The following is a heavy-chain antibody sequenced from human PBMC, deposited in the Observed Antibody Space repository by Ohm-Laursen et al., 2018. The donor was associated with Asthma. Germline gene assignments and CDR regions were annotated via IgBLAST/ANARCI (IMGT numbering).Heavy chain of an antibody. D-gene: IGHD6-13*01. J-gene: IGHJ4*02. CDR2: ISGSGGST. Sequence: SLRLSCAASRFTFSSYSMNWVRQAPGKGLEWVSAISGSGGSTYYADSVKGRFTISRDNSKNTLYLQMNSLRAEDTAVYYCAKNDAAAAGLPDYWGQGTLVTVSS. V-gene: IGHV3-23*01. CDR3: AKNDAAAAGLPDY. CDR1: RFTFSSYS.